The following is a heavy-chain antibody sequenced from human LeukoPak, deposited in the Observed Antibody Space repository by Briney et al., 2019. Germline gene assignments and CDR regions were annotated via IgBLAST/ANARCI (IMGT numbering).Heavy chain of an antibody. V-gene: IGHV4-34*01. D-gene: IGHD3-22*01. CDR3: ARGSTITTPRRQGPRPFDY. CDR1: GGSFSGYY. J-gene: IGHJ4*02. CDR2: INHSGST. Sequence: NSSETLSLTCAVYGGSFSGYYWSWIRQPPGKGLEWIGEINHSGSTNYNPSLKSRVTISVDTSKNQFSLKLSSVTAADTAVYYCARGSTITTPRRQGPRPFDYWGQGTLVTVSS.